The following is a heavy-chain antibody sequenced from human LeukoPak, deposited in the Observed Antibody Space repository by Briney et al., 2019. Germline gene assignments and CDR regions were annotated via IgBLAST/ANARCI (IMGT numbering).Heavy chain of an antibody. CDR2: IKQDGSEK. CDR3: ARVDSGSYGY. J-gene: IGHJ4*02. V-gene: IGHV3-7*01. CDR1: GFTFSSYA. D-gene: IGHD1-26*01. Sequence: GGSLRLSCAASGFTFSSYAMSWVRQAPGKGLEWVANIKQDGSEKYYVDSVKGRFTISRDNAKNSLYLQMNSLRAEDTAVYYCARVDSGSYGYWGQGTLVTVSS.